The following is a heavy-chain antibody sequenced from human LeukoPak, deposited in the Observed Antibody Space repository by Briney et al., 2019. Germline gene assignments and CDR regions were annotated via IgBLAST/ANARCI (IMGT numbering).Heavy chain of an antibody. D-gene: IGHD3-3*01. CDR3: ARTLTFWSGYYPDY. CDR2: IYYSGST. J-gene: IGHJ4*02. Sequence: SETLSLTCTVSGGSISSSSYYWGWIRQPPGKGLEWIGSIYYSGSTYYNPSLKSRVTISVDTSKNQFSLKLSSVTAADTAVYYCARTLTFWSGYYPDYWGQGTLVTVSS. CDR1: GGSISSSSYY. V-gene: IGHV4-39*07.